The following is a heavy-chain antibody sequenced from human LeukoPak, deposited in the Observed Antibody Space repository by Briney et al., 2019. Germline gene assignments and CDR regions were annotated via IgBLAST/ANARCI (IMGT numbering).Heavy chain of an antibody. CDR2: IHYSGST. CDR1: RGSISSEF. Sequence: KPWETLSLTCTVSRGSISSEFWSWIRQPPGKGLEWIGYIHYSGSTSYNPSLKSRVTISVDTSKNQFSLKLDSVTAADTAVYYCARQAYCSGTSCYPFDYWGQGTLVTVSS. CDR3: ARQAYCSGTSCYPFDY. V-gene: IGHV4-59*08. D-gene: IGHD2-2*01. J-gene: IGHJ4*02.